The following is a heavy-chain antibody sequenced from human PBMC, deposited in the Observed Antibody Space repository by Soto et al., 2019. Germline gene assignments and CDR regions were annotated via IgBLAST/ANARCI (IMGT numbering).Heavy chain of an antibody. V-gene: IGHV4-39*01. D-gene: IGHD3-22*01. CDR2: IYYSGST. CDR3: AIIDSSRYYTSYIDY. CDR1: GGSISSSSYY. Sequence: ASETLSLTCTVSGGSISSSSYYWGWIRQPPGKGLEWIGSIYYSGSTYYNPSLKSRVTIPVDTSKNQFSLKLSSVTAADTAVYYCAIIDSSRYYTSYIDYSGQATLVSVSS. J-gene: IGHJ4*02.